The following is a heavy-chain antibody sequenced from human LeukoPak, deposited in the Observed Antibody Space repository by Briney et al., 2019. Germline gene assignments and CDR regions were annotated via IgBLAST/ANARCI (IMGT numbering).Heavy chain of an antibody. Sequence: PGGSLRLSCAASGFTFSSYSMNWVRQAPGKGLEWVSSISSSSYIYYADSVKGRFTISRDNAKNSLYLQMNSLRAEDTAVYYCARDPAEFFDDSYFDYWGQGTLVTVSS. V-gene: IGHV3-21*01. D-gene: IGHD1-1*01. J-gene: IGHJ4*02. CDR1: GFTFSSYS. CDR3: ARDPAEFFDDSYFDY. CDR2: ISSSSYI.